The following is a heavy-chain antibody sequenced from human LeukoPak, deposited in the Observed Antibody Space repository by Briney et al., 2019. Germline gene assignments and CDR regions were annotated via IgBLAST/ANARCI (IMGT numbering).Heavy chain of an antibody. D-gene: IGHD6-6*01. CDR1: GGSISSGDYY. CDR3: ARRSAGSCFDY. Sequence: SETLSLTCTVSGGSISSGDYYWSWIRQPPGKGLEWIGYIYYSGSTYYNPSLKSRVTISVDTSRNQFSLKLSSVTAADTAVYYCARRSAGSCFDYWGQGTLVTVSS. CDR2: IYYSGST. J-gene: IGHJ4*02. V-gene: IGHV4-30-4*08.